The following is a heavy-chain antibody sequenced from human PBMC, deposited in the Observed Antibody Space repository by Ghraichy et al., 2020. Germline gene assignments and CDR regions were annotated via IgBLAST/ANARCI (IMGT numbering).Heavy chain of an antibody. D-gene: IGHD3-10*01. J-gene: IGHJ4*02. Sequence: GGSLRLSCTASGFIFTNAWLTWVRQASGKGLDWVGRIKSKADGGTTDYGAAVKGRFTISRDDSSSTVYLQMNSLRSEDTAIYYCTSVGDTYGSGYWGQGTLVTVSS. CDR2: IKSKADGGTT. CDR3: TSVGDTYGSGY. CDR1: GFIFTNAW. V-gene: IGHV3-15*01.